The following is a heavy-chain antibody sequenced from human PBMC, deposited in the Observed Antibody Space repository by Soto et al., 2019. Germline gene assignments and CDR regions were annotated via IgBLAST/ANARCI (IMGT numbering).Heavy chain of an antibody. Sequence: QVQLVQSGAEVKKPGSSVKVSCKASGGTFSSYAISWVRQAHGQGLEWMGGIIPIFGTANYAQKFQGRVTITADESTSTAYMELSSLRSEDTAVYYCARDRGYSYGYSYYYYGMDVWGQGTTVTVSS. D-gene: IGHD5-18*01. CDR2: IIPIFGTA. V-gene: IGHV1-69*01. CDR3: ARDRGYSYGYSYYYYGMDV. CDR1: GGTFSSYA. J-gene: IGHJ6*02.